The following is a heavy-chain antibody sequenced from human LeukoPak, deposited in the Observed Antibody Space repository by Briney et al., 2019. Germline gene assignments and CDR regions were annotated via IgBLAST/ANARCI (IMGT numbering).Heavy chain of an antibody. Sequence: GGSLRLSCAASGFTFSSYAMSWVRQAPGKGLEWVSAISGSGGSTYYADSVKGRFTISRDSSKNTVYLQMNSLRVEDTAVYYCARLPRGDYWGQGTLVTVSS. CDR1: GFTFSSYA. J-gene: IGHJ4*02. CDR2: ISGSGGST. CDR3: ARLPRGDY. V-gene: IGHV3-23*01. D-gene: IGHD3-16*01.